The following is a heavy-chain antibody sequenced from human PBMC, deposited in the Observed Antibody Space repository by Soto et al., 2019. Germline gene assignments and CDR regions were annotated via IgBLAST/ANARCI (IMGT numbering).Heavy chain of an antibody. Sequence: GGSLRLSCAASGFTFSNAWINWVRQAPGKGLEWVGRIKSKTDGGTAHYAAPVKGRFTISRDDSKNTLFLQMNSLKTEDTAVYYCTTAPVYYYDSSGLPDYWGQGTLVTVSS. CDR2: IKSKTDGGTA. D-gene: IGHD3-22*01. CDR3: TTAPVYYYDSSGLPDY. CDR1: GFTFSNAW. J-gene: IGHJ4*02. V-gene: IGHV3-15*07.